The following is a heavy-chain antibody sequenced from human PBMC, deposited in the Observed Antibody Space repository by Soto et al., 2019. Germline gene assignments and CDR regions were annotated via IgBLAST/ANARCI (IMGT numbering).Heavy chain of an antibody. CDR1: GFTFSSYG. J-gene: IGHJ6*02. CDR3: ARDKEAAGNYYYGMDV. D-gene: IGHD6-13*01. CDR2: IWYDGSNK. Sequence: GGSLRLSCAASGFTFSSYGMHWVRQAPGKGLEWVAVIWYDGSNKYYADSVKGRFTISRDNSKNTLYLQMNSLRAEDTAVYYCARDKEAAGNYYYGMDVWGQGTTVTVSS. V-gene: IGHV3-33*01.